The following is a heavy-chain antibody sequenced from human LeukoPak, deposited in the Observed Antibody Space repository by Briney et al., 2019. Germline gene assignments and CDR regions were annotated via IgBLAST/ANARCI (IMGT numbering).Heavy chain of an antibody. D-gene: IGHD1-7*01. CDR2: IHPSGST. Sequence: PSQTLSLTCTVSGGSISSGSYYWSWVRQPAGKGLEWIGRIHPSGSTNYNPSLKSRVTLSVDTSKNQFSLKLSSVTAADTAVYYCAREGYWNYEDYFDYWGQGTLVTVSS. J-gene: IGHJ4*02. CDR1: GGSISSGSYY. CDR3: AREGYWNYEDYFDY. V-gene: IGHV4-61*02.